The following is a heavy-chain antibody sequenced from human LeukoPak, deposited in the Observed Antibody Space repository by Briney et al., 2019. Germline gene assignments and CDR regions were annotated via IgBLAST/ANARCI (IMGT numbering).Heavy chain of an antibody. D-gene: IGHD6-13*01. V-gene: IGHV1-2*02. Sequence: ASVKVSCKASGYTFTGYYMHWVRQAPGQGLEWMGWINPNSGGTNYAQKFQGRVTMTRDTSISTAYMELSRLRSDDTAVYYCAKDSSSSWYGWFDPWGQGTLVTVSS. CDR2: INPNSGGT. J-gene: IGHJ5*02. CDR1: GYTFTGYY. CDR3: AKDSSSSWYGWFDP.